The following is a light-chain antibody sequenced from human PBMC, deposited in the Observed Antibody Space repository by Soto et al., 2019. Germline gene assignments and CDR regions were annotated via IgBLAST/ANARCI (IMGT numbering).Light chain of an antibody. Sequence: QSALTQPASVSGSPGQSITISCTGTSSDVGGYNYVSWYQQHTGKAPKLMIYDVSNRPSGVSSRFSGSKSGNTASLTISGLQAEDEADYYCSSYTSSNTLHVLFGGGTKLTVL. CDR2: DVS. J-gene: IGLJ2*01. V-gene: IGLV2-14*01. CDR3: SSYTSSNTLHVL. CDR1: SSDVGGYNY.